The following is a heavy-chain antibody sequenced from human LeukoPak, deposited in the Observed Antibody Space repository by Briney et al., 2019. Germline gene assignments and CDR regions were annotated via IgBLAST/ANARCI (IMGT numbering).Heavy chain of an antibody. D-gene: IGHD2-15*01. Sequence: SETLSLTCTVSGGSISSGGYYWSWIRQHPGKGLEWIGYIYYSGSTYYNPSLKSRVTISVDTSKNQFSLKLSSVTAADTAVYYCARDGGSQTNNYYYGMDVWSKGTTVTVSS. CDR1: GGSISSGGYY. CDR3: ARDGGSQTNNYYYGMDV. CDR2: IYYSGST. V-gene: IGHV4-31*03. J-gene: IGHJ6*04.